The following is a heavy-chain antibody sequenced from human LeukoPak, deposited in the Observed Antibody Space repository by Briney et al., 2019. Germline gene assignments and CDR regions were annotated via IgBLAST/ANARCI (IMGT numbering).Heavy chain of an antibody. D-gene: IGHD4-17*01. J-gene: IGHJ4*02. V-gene: IGHV3-21*01. CDR2: ISSSSSYI. CDR3: AGGTVTTDFDY. CDR1: GFTFSSYS. Sequence: PGRSLRLSCAASGFTFSSYSMNWVRQAPGKGLEWVSSISSSSSYIYYADSVKGRFTISRDNAKDSLYLQMNSLRAEDTAVYYCAGGTVTTDFDYWGQGTLVTVSS.